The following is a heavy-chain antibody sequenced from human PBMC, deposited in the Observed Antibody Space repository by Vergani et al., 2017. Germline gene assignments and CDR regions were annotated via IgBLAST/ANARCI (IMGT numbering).Heavy chain of an antibody. D-gene: IGHD6-13*01. CDR1: GYTLTELS. CDR3: AKDQAAAGTDYFDY. V-gene: IGHV3-30*18. CDR2: ISYDGCNK. J-gene: IGHJ4*02. Sequence: QVQLVQSGAEVKKPGASVKVSCKVSGYTLTELSMHWVRQAPGMGLEWVAVISYDGCNKYYADSVKGRFTISRDNSKNTLYLQMNSLRAEDTAVYYCAKDQAAAGTDYFDYWGQGTLVTVSS.